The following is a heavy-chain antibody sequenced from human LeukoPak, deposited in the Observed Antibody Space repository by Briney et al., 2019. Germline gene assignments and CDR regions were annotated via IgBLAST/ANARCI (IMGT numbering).Heavy chain of an antibody. Sequence: SGGSLRLSCAASGFTFSTYAMSWVRQAPGKGREWLSTISGSSTGSNPYYADSVKGRFTISRDNSTNALYLQMNSLRAEDTAVYFCAKKSPYGGAENWGQGTLVTFAS. V-gene: IGHV3-23*01. J-gene: IGHJ4*02. D-gene: IGHD4-23*01. CDR3: AKKSPYGGAEN. CDR1: GFTFSTYA. CDR2: ISGSSTGSNP.